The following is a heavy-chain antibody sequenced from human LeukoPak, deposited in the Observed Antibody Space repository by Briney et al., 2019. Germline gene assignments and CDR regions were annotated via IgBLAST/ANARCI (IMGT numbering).Heavy chain of an antibody. J-gene: IGHJ4*02. CDR3: ARGGGSSPSY. Sequence: SQTLSLTCTVSGGSISSGNFYWSWIRQPAGTGLEWIGRIYTSGSTSYNPSLESRVTISVDTSKNQFSLNLNSVTAADTAVYYCARGGGSSPSYWGQGTLVTVSS. D-gene: IGHD6-6*01. CDR2: IYTSGST. V-gene: IGHV4-61*02. CDR1: GGSISSGNFY.